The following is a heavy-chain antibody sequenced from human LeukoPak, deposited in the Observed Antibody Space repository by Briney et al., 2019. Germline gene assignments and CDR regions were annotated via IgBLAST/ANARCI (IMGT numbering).Heavy chain of an antibody. D-gene: IGHD6-19*01. Sequence: RGSLRLSCAASGFTFSTYWMHWVRQAPGKGLVWVSRINSVGSRTTYADSVKGRFAISRDNAKNTLYLQMNSLRTEDTAVYYCARPETQYSSGLDGFDIWGQGTMVTV. CDR1: GFTFSTYW. V-gene: IGHV3-74*01. J-gene: IGHJ3*02. CDR2: INSVGSRT. CDR3: ARPETQYSSGLDGFDI.